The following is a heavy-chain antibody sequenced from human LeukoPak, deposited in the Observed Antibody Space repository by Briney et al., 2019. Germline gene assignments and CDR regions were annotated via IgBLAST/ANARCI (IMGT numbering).Heavy chain of an antibody. Sequence: GASVKVSCKASGGTFSSYAISWVRQAPGQGLEWMGGIIPIFGTANYAQKFQGRVTITADESTSTAYMELSSLRSEDTAVYYCAAGKWLRYYYYYMDVWGKGTTVTVSS. CDR3: AAGKWLRYYYYYMDV. V-gene: IGHV1-69*13. CDR2: IIPIFGTA. J-gene: IGHJ6*03. CDR1: GGTFSSYA. D-gene: IGHD5-12*01.